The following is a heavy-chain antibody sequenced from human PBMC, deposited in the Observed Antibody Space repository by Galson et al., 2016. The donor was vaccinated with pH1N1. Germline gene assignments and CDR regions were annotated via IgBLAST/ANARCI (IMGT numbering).Heavy chain of an antibody. CDR2: ISGTGGST. D-gene: IGHD3-10*01. V-gene: IGHV3-23*01. J-gene: IGHJ4*02. CDR1: GFTFSSYA. CDR3: AKDNVRYYFGSGSFYFDY. Sequence: SLRLSRAASGFTFSSYAMSWVRQAPGKGLEWVSAISGTGGSTYYADSVKGRFTISRDNSENTLFLQMNSLRADDTAVYYCAKDNVRYYFGSGSFYFDYWGQGTLVTVSS.